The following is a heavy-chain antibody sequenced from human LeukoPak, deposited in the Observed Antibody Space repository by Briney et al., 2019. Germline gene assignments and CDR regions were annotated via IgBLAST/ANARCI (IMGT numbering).Heavy chain of an antibody. CDR3: ARDLDSGSYYRPEMFN. D-gene: IGHD1-26*01. Sequence: PSETLSLTCTVSGYSISSGYYWGWIRQPPGKGLEWIGSIYHSGSTYYNPSLKSRVTISVDTSKNQFSLKLSSVTAADTAVYYCARDLDSGSYYRPEMFNWGQGTLVTVSS. CDR2: IYHSGST. V-gene: IGHV4-38-2*02. J-gene: IGHJ4*02. CDR1: GYSISSGYY.